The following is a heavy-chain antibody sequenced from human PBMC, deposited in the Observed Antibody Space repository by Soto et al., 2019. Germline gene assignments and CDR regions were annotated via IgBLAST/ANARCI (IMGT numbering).Heavy chain of an antibody. CDR3: AIMITFGGVIVSRAFEI. D-gene: IGHD3-16*02. CDR2: INPSGGST. Sequence: GASVKVSCKASGYTFTSYYMHWVRQAPGQGLEWMGIINPSGGSTSYAQKFQGRVTMTRDTSTSTVYMELSSLRSEDTAVYYCAIMITFGGVIVSRAFEIWGQGTMVTVSS. CDR1: GYTFTSYY. J-gene: IGHJ3*02. V-gene: IGHV1-46*03.